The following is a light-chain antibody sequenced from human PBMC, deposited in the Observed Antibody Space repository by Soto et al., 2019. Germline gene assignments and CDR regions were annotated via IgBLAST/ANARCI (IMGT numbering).Light chain of an antibody. Sequence: EIVLTQSPGTLSLSPGQRATLSCRASQSVISTYLAWYQQKPGQAPRLLIYGASNRATGITDRFAGSGSGTDFTLNIGRLEPEDVAVYYCQQDGSSPLTFGGGTKVEIK. J-gene: IGKJ4*01. CDR1: QSVISTY. CDR3: QQDGSSPLT. CDR2: GAS. V-gene: IGKV3-20*01.